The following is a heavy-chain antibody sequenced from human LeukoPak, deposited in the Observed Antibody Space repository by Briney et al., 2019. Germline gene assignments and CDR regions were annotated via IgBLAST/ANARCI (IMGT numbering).Heavy chain of an antibody. Sequence: GGSLRLSCAASGFIFSNYWMHWVRHVPGKGLVWVSRISSDGSSISYEDSVKGRFTISRDNAKNFLYLQLSNLRVEDTAVYYCARDEGSTWQRFDPWGQGTLVIVSS. CDR3: ARDEGSTWQRFDP. CDR2: ISSDGSSI. D-gene: IGHD6-13*01. J-gene: IGHJ5*02. V-gene: IGHV3-74*01. CDR1: GFIFSNYW.